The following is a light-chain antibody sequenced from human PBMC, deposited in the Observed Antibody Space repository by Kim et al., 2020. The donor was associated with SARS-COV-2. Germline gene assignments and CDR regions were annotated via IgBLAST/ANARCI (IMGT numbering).Light chain of an antibody. Sequence: VAPGKTARITCGGKNIGSKSVHWYQQKPGQAPVLVIYYDSDRPSGIPERFAGSNSGNTATLTISRVEAGDEADYYCQVWDSSSDLVFGGGTQLTVL. CDR1: NIGSKS. V-gene: IGLV3-21*04. CDR3: QVWDSSSDLV. CDR2: YDS. J-gene: IGLJ2*01.